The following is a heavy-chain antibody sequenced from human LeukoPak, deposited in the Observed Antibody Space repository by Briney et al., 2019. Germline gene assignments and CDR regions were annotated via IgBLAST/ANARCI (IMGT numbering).Heavy chain of an antibody. CDR2: IYTSGST. CDR1: GGSISSYY. D-gene: IGHD3-22*01. J-gene: IGHJ2*01. V-gene: IGHV4-4*07. CDR3: AGEYYYDSSGYYSGWYFDL. Sequence: KPSETLSLTCTVSGGSISSYYWSWIRQPAGKGLEWIGRIYTSGSTNYNPSLKSRVTMSVDTSKNQFSLKLSFVTAADTAVYYCAGEYYYDSSGYYSGWYFDLWGRGTLVTVSS.